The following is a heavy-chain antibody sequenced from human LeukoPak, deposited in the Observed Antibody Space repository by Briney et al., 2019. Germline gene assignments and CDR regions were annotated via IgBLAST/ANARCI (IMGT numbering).Heavy chain of an antibody. CDR2: IYYSGST. V-gene: IGHV4-39*07. J-gene: IGHJ6*03. CDR1: GGSISSSSYY. CDR3: ARSAPFRYYYMDV. Sequence: SETLSLTCSVSGGSISSSSYYWARIRQPPGKGLEWIGSIYYSGSTYYNPSLKSRVTISVDTSKNQFSLKLSSVTAADTAVYYCARSAPFRYYYMDVWGKGTTVTVSS.